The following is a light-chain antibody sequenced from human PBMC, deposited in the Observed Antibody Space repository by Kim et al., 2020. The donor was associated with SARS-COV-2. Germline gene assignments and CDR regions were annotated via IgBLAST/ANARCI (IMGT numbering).Light chain of an antibody. Sequence: ASVGDRVTITCRASQSISSYLNWYQQKPGKAPKLLIYAASSLQSGVPTRFSGRGSGTDFTLNISSLQPEDFATYYWQQSYSTPQDSFGQGTKLEI. V-gene: IGKV1-39*01. CDR1: QSISSY. CDR2: AAS. J-gene: IGKJ2*03. CDR3: QQSYSTPQDS.